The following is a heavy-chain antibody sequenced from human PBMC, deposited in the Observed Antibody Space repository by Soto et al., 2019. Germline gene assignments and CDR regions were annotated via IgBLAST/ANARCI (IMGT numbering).Heavy chain of an antibody. J-gene: IGHJ4*02. D-gene: IGHD2-15*01. CDR1: GFTVSNYS. V-gene: IGHV3-66*01. Sequence: GGSLRLSCAASGFTVSNYSMSWVRQAPGKGLEWVSIIYSGGSTYYAESVKDRFTISRDNSKNTLFLQMNSLRAEDTAVYFCVRRALYPASVDNWGQGTLVTVSS. CDR3: VRRALYPASVDN. CDR2: IYSGGST.